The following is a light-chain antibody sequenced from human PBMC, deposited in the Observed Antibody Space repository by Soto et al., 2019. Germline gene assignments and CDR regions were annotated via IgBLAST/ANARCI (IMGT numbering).Light chain of an antibody. CDR1: QSISSW. V-gene: IGKV1-5*03. CDR2: KAP. CDR3: QQYKTYWS. Sequence: DIQMTQSPSTLSASVGDRITITCRASQSISSWLAWYQQKQGKAPKVLIYKAPTLESGGPPRFSGSGSGTEFTLTISSLQPDDFATYYCQQYKTYWSFGQGTKVEIK. J-gene: IGKJ1*01.